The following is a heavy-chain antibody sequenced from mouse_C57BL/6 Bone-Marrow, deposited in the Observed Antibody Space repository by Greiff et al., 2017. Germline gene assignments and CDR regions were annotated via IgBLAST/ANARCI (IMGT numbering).Heavy chain of an antibody. CDR3: ARRYFAWFAY. CDR2: IHPNSGST. D-gene: IGHD1-1*01. J-gene: IGHJ3*01. CDR1: GYTFTSYW. Sequence: QVQLKQPGAELVKPGASVKLSCKASGYTFTSYWMHWVKQRPGQGLEWIGMIHPNSGSTNYNEKFKSKATLTVDKSSSTAYMQLSSLTSEDSAVYYCARRYFAWFAYWGQGTLVTVSA. V-gene: IGHV1-64*01.